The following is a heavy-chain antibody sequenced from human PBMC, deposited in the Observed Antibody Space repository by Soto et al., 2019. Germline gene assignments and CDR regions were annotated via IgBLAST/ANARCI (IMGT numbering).Heavy chain of an antibody. CDR1: GFTFSSYA. CDR3: AKPSSLVVPAEQLDP. Sequence: GGSLRLSCAASGFTFSSYAMSWVRQAPGKGLEWVSAISGSGGSTYSADSVKGRFTISRDNSKNTLYLQMNSLRVEDTAVYYCAKPSSLVVPAEQLDPWGQGTLVTVSS. D-gene: IGHD2-2*01. J-gene: IGHJ5*02. V-gene: IGHV3-23*01. CDR2: ISGSGGST.